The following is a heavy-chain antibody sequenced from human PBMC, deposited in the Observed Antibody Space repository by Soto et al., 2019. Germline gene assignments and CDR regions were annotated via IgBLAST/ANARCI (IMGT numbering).Heavy chain of an antibody. V-gene: IGHV3-21*01. CDR3: AKGPLITMVREPFDY. D-gene: IGHD3-10*01. J-gene: IGHJ4*02. CDR1: GFTFSTYS. Sequence: PGGSLRLSCAASGFTFSTYSMNWVRQAPGKGLEWVSSISSSSSYIYYADSVKGRFTISRDNAKNSLYLQMNSLRAEDTAVYYCAKGPLITMVREPFDYWGQGTLVTVSS. CDR2: ISSSSSYI.